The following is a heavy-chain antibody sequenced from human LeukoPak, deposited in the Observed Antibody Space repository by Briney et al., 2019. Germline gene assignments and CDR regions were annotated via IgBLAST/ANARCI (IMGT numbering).Heavy chain of an antibody. CDR1: GGSINNYF. Sequence: SETLSLTCSVSGGSINNYFWNWLRQPPGRGLEWIGHVYYTGSTRYNPSLKSRVFIPIDTSMNQFSLKLSSVTAADTAVYYCARRARAEADTSPDNWIDPWGQGTLVTVSS. D-gene: IGHD6-13*01. V-gene: IGHV4-59*08. J-gene: IGHJ5*02. CDR2: VYYTGST. CDR3: ARRARAEADTSPDNWIDP.